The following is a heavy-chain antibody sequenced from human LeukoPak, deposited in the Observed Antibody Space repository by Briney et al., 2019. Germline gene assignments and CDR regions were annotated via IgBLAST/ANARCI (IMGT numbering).Heavy chain of an antibody. D-gene: IGHD3-22*01. V-gene: IGHV5-51*01. J-gene: IGHJ4*02. CDR3: ARSNYYDSSGYYRYYFDY. Sequence: GESLKISCKGSGYGFTSYWIGWVRQMPGKGLEWMGIIYPGDSDTRYSPSFQGQVTISADKSISTAYLQWSSLKASDTAMYYCARSNYYDSSGYYRYYFDYWGQGTLVTVSS. CDR2: IYPGDSDT. CDR1: GYGFTSYW.